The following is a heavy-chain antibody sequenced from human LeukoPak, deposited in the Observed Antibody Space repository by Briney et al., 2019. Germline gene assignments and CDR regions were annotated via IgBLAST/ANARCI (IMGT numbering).Heavy chain of an antibody. D-gene: IGHD6-19*01. Sequence: SVKVSCKASGGTFSSYAISWVRQAPGQGLEWMGRIIPILGIANYAQKFQGRVTITADKSTSTDYMELSSLRSEDTAVYYCAREAGTFHFDYWGQGTLVTVSS. CDR1: GGTFSSYA. V-gene: IGHV1-69*04. CDR2: IIPILGIA. CDR3: AREAGTFHFDY. J-gene: IGHJ4*02.